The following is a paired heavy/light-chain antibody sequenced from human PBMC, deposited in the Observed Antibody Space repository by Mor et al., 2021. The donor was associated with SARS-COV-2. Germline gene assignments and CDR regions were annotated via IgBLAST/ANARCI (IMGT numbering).Heavy chain of an antibody. CDR2: IVVASGNT. Sequence: QMQLVQSGPEVKKPGTSVKVSCKASGFTFASTAVQWVRQARGQRLEWIGWIVVASGNTNYAQKFQERVTITRDVSTSTSYMELISQGSEDTAVYFCAVGRDIYYYHGMDVWGQGTTVTVSS. CDR3: AVGRDIYYYHGMDV. D-gene: IGHD3-10*01. V-gene: IGHV1-58*01. J-gene: IGHJ6*02. CDR1: GFTFASTA.
Light chain of an antibody. CDR1: QSLLHSNGYNY. J-gene: IGKJ5*01. Sequence: DIVLTQSPLSLPVTPGEPASISCRSSQSLLHSNGYNYLDWYLQKPGQSPQLLIYLGSNRASGVPDRFSGSGSGTDFTLKVSRVEAEDVGVYYCMQGLQTPTFGQGTRLEIK. CDR3: MQGLQTPT. V-gene: IGKV2-28*01. CDR2: LGS.